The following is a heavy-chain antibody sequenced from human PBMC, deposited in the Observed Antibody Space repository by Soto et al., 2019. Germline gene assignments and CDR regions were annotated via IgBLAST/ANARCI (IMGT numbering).Heavy chain of an antibody. CDR1: GFTFSNYA. V-gene: IGHV3-30*18. CDR2: ISYDGRDK. Sequence: PGGSLRLSCPASGFTFSNYAMHWVRQGPGKALEWVAVISYDGRDKKHADSVNGRFTVSRDNSKNTLYLEMSSLRAEDTAIYYCAKDRTPVADYYFDYWGQGTLVTVS. J-gene: IGHJ4*02. CDR3: AKDRTPVADYYFDY. D-gene: IGHD6-19*01.